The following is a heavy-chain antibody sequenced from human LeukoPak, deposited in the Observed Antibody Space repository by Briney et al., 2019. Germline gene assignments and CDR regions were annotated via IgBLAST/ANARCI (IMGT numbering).Heavy chain of an antibody. V-gene: IGHV4-39*01. D-gene: IGHD3-22*01. CDR1: GGSITNSSYY. J-gene: IGHJ4*02. CDR3: ARQVRDSSPGLYFDY. CDR2: IYYSGST. Sequence: SETLSLTCTVSGGSITNSSYYWGWIRQPPGKGLEWIGSIYYSGSTYYNPSLKSRVTISVDTSKNQFSLKLSSVTAADTAVYYCARQVRDSSPGLYFDYWGQGTLVTVSS.